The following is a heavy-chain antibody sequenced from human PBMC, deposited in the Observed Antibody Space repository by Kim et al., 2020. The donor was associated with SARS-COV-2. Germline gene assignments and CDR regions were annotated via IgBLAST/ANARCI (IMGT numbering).Heavy chain of an antibody. CDR1: GGSISSYY. Sequence: SETLSLTCTVSGGSISSYYWSWIRQPPGKGLEWIGYIYYSGSTNYNPSLKSRVTISVDTSKNQFSLKLSSVTAADTAVYYCARIGLWDYSSSWHEYYFDYWGQGTLVTVSS. V-gene: IGHV4-59*01. CDR3: ARIGLWDYSSSWHEYYFDY. J-gene: IGHJ4*02. D-gene: IGHD6-13*01. CDR2: IYYSGST.